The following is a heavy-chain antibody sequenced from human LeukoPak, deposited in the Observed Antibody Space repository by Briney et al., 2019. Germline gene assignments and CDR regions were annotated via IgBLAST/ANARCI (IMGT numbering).Heavy chain of an antibody. CDR2: IYYSGST. CDR3: ARGLPAAISSYYYYMDV. CDR1: GGSISSYY. V-gene: IGHV4-59*01. Sequence: SETLSLTCTVSGGSISSYYWSWIRQPPGKGLEWIGYIYYSGSTNYNPSLKSRVTISVDTSKNQFSLKLSSVTAADTAVYYCARGLPAAISSYYYYMDVWGKGTTVTVSS. J-gene: IGHJ6*03. D-gene: IGHD2-2*01.